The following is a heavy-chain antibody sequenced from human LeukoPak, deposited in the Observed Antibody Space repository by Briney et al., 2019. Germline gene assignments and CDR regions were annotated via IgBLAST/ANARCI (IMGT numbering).Heavy chain of an antibody. CDR1: GGSFSGYY. CDR2: INHSGST. Sequence: PSETLSLTCAVYGGSFSGYYWSWIRQPPGKGLEGIGEINHSGSTNYNPSLKSRVTISVDTSKNQFSLKLSSVTAADTAVYYCAREAVAGTFQFYRQIRYYYYMDVWGKGTTVTVSS. J-gene: IGHJ6*03. D-gene: IGHD6-19*01. V-gene: IGHV4-34*01. CDR3: AREAVAGTFQFYRQIRYYYYMDV.